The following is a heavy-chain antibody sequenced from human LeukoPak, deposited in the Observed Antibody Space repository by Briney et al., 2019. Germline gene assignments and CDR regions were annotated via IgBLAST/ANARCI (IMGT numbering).Heavy chain of an antibody. V-gene: IGHV1-69*13. CDR2: IIPIFGTA. D-gene: IGHD6-19*01. CDR1: GGTFSSYA. Sequence: SVKVSCKASGGTFSSYAISWVRQAPGQGLEWMGGIIPIFGTANYAQKFQGRVTITADESTSTAYMELSSLRSEDTAVYYCAKDICSSIGECNSVAGTFDYYFDYWGQGTLVTVSS. CDR3: AKDICSSIGECNSVAGTFDYYFDY. J-gene: IGHJ4*02.